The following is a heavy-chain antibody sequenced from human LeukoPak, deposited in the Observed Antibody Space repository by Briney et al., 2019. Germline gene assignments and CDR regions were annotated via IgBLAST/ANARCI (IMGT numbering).Heavy chain of an antibody. CDR3: XSNFYDVGGYYYRTPVQY. CDR1: RFTFTTFSDYV. Sequence: GGSLRLSCAASRFTFTTFSDYVMHWARQAPGKGLEWVAAVSYDGGSEYYADSVKGRFAVSRDSSKNTLYLQMRSLRPEDTAVXYCXSNFYDVGGYYYRTPVQYWGQGTPVTVSS. D-gene: IGHD3-22*01. J-gene: IGHJ4*02. V-gene: IGHV3-30*09. CDR2: VSYDGGSE.